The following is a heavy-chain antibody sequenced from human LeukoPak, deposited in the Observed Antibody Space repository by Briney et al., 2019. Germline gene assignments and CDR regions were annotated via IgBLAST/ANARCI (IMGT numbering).Heavy chain of an antibody. CDR2: ISNSSSYI. J-gene: IGHJ6*02. Sequence: GGSLRLSCAASGFTLSSYSMNWLPQAPGKRLEWVSSISNSSSYIYYPDSEKSRFTISRDNAKNSLYLQINSLRAEDTAVYYCARDRDGSGSYYNWEYYYYGMDVWGQGTTVTVSS. V-gene: IGHV3-21*01. CDR1: GFTLSSYS. D-gene: IGHD3-10*01. CDR3: ARDRDGSGSYYNWEYYYYGMDV.